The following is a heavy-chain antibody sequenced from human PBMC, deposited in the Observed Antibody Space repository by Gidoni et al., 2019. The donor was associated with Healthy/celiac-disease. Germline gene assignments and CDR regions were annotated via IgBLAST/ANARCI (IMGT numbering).Heavy chain of an antibody. CDR2: ISYDGSNK. J-gene: IGHJ4*02. CDR3: ARVVPRGYYGSGSTLANDY. CDR1: GFTFSSYA. Sequence: QVQLVESGGGVVQPGRSLRLSCAASGFTFSSYAMHWVRQAPGKGLEWVAVISYDGSNKYYADSVKGRFTISRDNSKNTLYLQMNSLRAEDTAVYYCARVVPRGYYGSGSTLANDYWGQGTLVTVSS. V-gene: IGHV3-30-3*01. D-gene: IGHD3-10*01.